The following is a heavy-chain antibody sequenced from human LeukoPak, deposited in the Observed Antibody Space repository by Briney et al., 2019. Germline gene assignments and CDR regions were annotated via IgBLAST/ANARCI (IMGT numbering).Heavy chain of an antibody. CDR2: INPNSGDT. Sequence: ASVKVSCKASGYTFTGYYMHWVRQAPGQGLEWMGWINPNSGDTKYAQKFQGRVTMTRDTSIRTAYMELSRLRSDDTAVYYCATQRGSYLWGTDFDYWGQGTLVTVSS. V-gene: IGHV1-2*02. CDR3: ATQRGSYLWGTDFDY. J-gene: IGHJ4*02. D-gene: IGHD3-16*01. CDR1: GYTFTGYY.